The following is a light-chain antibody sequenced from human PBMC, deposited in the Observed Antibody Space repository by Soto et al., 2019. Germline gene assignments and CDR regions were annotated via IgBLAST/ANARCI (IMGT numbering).Light chain of an antibody. V-gene: IGKV3-11*01. CDR3: QQRSNWRWLT. CDR1: QSVSSY. J-gene: IGKJ4*01. Sequence: EIVLTQSPATLSLSPGERATLSCRASQSVSSYLAWYQQKPGQSPRLLIYDASNRATGTPARFSGSGSGTDFTLTISSLEPEDFAVYYCQQRSNWRWLTFGGGTKMEIK. CDR2: DAS.